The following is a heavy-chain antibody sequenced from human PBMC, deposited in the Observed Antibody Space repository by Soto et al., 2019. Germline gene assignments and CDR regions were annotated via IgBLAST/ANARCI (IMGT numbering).Heavy chain of an antibody. Sequence: GESLKISCQCSGYTFSNFWIAWVRQLPGKGLEYMGIIYPGDSETRYSPSFHGKVTISADRSIGTAYLQWSSLEASDSAFYFCARSPRSSPYFDYWGQGALVTVS. D-gene: IGHD6-13*01. CDR2: IYPGDSET. J-gene: IGHJ4*02. CDR1: GYTFSNFW. V-gene: IGHV5-51*01. CDR3: ARSPRSSPYFDY.